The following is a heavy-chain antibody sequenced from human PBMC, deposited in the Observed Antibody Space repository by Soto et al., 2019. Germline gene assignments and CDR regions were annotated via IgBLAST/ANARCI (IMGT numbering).Heavy chain of an antibody. J-gene: IGHJ4*02. CDR3: AADHEGDYGAAAG. CDR1: GFTFSSSA. V-gene: IGHV1-58*01. Sequence: SVKVSCKASGFTFSSSAVQWVRQARGQRLEWIGWIVVGSGNTNYAQKFHKRVTITRDMSTSTAYMELSSLRSEDTAVYYCAADHEGDYGAAAGWGQGTLVTVSS. CDR2: IVVGSGNT. D-gene: IGHD6-13*01.